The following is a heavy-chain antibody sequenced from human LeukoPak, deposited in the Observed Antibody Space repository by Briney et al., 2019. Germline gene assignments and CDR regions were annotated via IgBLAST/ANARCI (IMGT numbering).Heavy chain of an antibody. Sequence: TGGSLTLSCAASGFTFSSYAMIWAPQAPGKGLEWVSDNSGSGGSTLYADSVKARFTISRDNSKNTLYLQMNSLRAEDTAVYYCAKHPLTYYYYSSGYYLYYFDYWGQGTLVTVSS. CDR3: AKHPLTYYYYSSGYYLYYFDY. V-gene: IGHV3-23*01. CDR2: NSGSGGST. CDR1: GFTFSSYA. J-gene: IGHJ4*02. D-gene: IGHD3-22*01.